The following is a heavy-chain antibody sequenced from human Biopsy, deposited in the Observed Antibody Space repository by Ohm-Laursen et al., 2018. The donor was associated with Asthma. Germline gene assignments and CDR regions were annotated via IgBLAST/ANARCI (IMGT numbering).Heavy chain of an antibody. CDR2: ISYDGFNK. J-gene: IGHJ5*02. V-gene: IGHV3-30*03. CDR1: GTHFGSYN. Sequence: SLRLSCSASGTHFGSYNMHWVRQAPGKGLEWVAVISYDGFNKDYGDSVKGRFTISRDNAKNTLYLQMNSLRAEDTAVYYCARVAYGDLTCFDPWGQGTLVTVSS. CDR3: ARVAYGDLTCFDP. D-gene: IGHD4-17*01.